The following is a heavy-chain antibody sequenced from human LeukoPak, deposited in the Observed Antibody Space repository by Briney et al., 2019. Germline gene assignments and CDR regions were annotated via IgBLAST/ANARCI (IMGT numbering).Heavy chain of an antibody. J-gene: IGHJ2*01. D-gene: IGHD3-10*01. CDR1: GYTFTSYG. CDR3: ARGPYGALHWYFDL. CDR2: MNPNSGNT. Sequence: ASVKVSCKASGYTFTSYGINWVRQATGQGLEWMGWMNPNSGNTGYAQKFQGRVTMTRNTSIGTAYMELSSLRSEDTAVYYCARGPYGALHWYFDLWGRGTLVTVSS. V-gene: IGHV1-8*01.